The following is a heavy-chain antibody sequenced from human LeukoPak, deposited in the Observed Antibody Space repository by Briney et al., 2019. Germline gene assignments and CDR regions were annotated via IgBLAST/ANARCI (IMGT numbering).Heavy chain of an antibody. J-gene: IGHJ4*02. CDR2: INHSGST. CDR1: GGSFSGYY. Sequence: PSETLSLTCAVYGGSFSGYYWSWIRQLPGKGLEWIGEINHSGSTYYNPSLKSRVTISVDTPKNQFSLKLSSVTAADTAVYYCASRMGYSYGLEFDYWGQGTLVTVSS. D-gene: IGHD5-18*01. CDR3: ASRMGYSYGLEFDY. V-gene: IGHV4-34*01.